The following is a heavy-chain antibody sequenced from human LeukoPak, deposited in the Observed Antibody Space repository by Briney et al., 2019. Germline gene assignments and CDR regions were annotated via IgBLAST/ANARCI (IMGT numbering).Heavy chain of an antibody. J-gene: IGHJ4*02. V-gene: IGHV3-23*01. CDR1: GFTFSTSW. Sequence: GGSLRLSCAASGFTFSTSWMHWVRQAPGKGLEWVSGISGSGGRTYYADFVKGRFTISRDNSKNTLFLQMNSLRAEDTAVYYCAKDGYTEWLGLYYFDYWGQGTLVTVSS. CDR3: AKDGYTEWLGLYYFDY. CDR2: ISGSGGRT. D-gene: IGHD6-19*01.